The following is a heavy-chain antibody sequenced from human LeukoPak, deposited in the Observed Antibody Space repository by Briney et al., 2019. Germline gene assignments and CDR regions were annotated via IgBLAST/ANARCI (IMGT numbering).Heavy chain of an antibody. Sequence: SETLSLTCAVYAGSFSGYYWSWIRQPPGKGLEWIGEINHSGSTNYNPSLKSRVTISVDTSKNQFSLKLSSVTAADTAVYYCARGKTYYYGSGSYGPPFDYWGQGTLVTVSS. CDR1: AGSFSGYY. CDR2: INHSGST. CDR3: ARGKTYYYGSGSYGPPFDY. V-gene: IGHV4-34*01. J-gene: IGHJ4*02. D-gene: IGHD3-10*01.